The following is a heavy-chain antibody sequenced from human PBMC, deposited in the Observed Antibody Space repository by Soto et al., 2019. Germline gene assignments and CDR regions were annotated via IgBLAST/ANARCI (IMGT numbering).Heavy chain of an antibody. J-gene: IGHJ4*02. CDR2: INSDGSST. Sequence: LRLSCAASGLTFSSYWMHWVRQAPGKGLVWVSRINSDGSSTSYADSVKGRFTISRDNAKNTLYLQMNSLRAEDTAVYYCARDGASVYYYDSSGYPDYWGQGTLVTVSS. V-gene: IGHV3-74*01. D-gene: IGHD3-22*01. CDR3: ARDGASVYYYDSSGYPDY. CDR1: GLTFSSYW.